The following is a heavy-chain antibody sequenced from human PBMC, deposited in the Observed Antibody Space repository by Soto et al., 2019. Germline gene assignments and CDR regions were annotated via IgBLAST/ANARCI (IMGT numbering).Heavy chain of an antibody. CDR3: ARGPAAFISSTWTPNFFDP. Sequence: SETLSLTCAVYGGSVNGYYWNWIRQPPGKGLEWIGEINHTGGTHYNPSLKSRVTMSVDTSKNQFSLRLSSVTAADTAAYYCARGPAAFISSTWTPNFFDPWGQGTLVTVSS. J-gene: IGHJ5*02. D-gene: IGHD6-13*01. CDR1: GGSVNGYY. V-gene: IGHV4-34*01. CDR2: INHTGGT.